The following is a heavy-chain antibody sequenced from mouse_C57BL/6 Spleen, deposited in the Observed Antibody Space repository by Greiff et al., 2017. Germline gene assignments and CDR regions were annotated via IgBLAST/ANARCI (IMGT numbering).Heavy chain of an antibody. V-gene: IGHV1-15*01. D-gene: IGHD2-4*01. CDR2: IDPETGGT. Sequence: VQLQQSGAELVRPGASVTLSCKASGYTFTDYEMHWVKQTPVHGLEWIGAIDPETGGTAYNQKFKGKAILTADKSSSTAYMELRSLTSEDSAVYYCTRNYDYDLYAMDYWGQGTSVTVSS. CDR1: GYTFTDYE. J-gene: IGHJ4*01. CDR3: TRNYDYDLYAMDY.